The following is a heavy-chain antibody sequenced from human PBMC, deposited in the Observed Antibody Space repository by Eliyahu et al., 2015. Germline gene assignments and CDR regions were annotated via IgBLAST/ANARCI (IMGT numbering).Heavy chain of an antibody. CDR3: ARPYCGGDCPGDAFDI. CDR2: IWYDGSNK. Sequence: SSYGMHWVRQAPGKGLEWVAVIWYDGSNKYYADSVKGRFTISRDNSKNTLYLQMNSLRAEDTAVYYCARPYCGGDCPGDAFDIWGQGTMVTVSS. V-gene: IGHV3-33*01. J-gene: IGHJ3*02. CDR1: SSYG. D-gene: IGHD2-21*02.